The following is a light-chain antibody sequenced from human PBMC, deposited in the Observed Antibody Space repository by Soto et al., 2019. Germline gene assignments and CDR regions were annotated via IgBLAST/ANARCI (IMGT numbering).Light chain of an antibody. Sequence: EIVMTQSPATLSVSPGERVTLSCKASRSVTSNLAWYQQKPGQAPRLLISGASTRATGITDRFSGSGSGTEFTLTINSLQSEDFAVYYCQQYNYWPGTFGQGTKLEIK. CDR1: RSVTSN. V-gene: IGKV3-15*01. CDR3: QQYNYWPGT. J-gene: IGKJ1*01. CDR2: GAS.